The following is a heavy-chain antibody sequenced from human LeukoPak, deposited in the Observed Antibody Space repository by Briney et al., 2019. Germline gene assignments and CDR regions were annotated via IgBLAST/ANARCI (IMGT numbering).Heavy chain of an antibody. J-gene: IGHJ4*02. CDR3: ARATTPDIAAAGTFDY. CDR2: IYTSGST. D-gene: IGHD6-13*01. V-gene: IGHV4-61*02. CDR1: GGSISSGSYD. Sequence: SETLSLTCTVSGGSISSGSYDWSWIRQPAGKGLEWIGRIYTSGSTNYNPSLKSRVTISVDTSKNQFSLKLSSVTAADTAVYYCARATTPDIAAAGTFDYWGQGTLVTVSS.